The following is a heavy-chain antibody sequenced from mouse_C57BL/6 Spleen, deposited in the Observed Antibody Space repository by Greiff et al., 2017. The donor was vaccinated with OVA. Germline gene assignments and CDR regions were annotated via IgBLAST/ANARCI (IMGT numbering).Heavy chain of an antibody. CDR1: GYTFTDYY. CDR2: INPNNGGT. J-gene: IGHJ3*01. Sequence: EVQLQQSGPELVKPGASVKISCKASGYTFTDYYMNWVKQSHGKSLEWIGDINPNNGGTSYNQKFKGKATLTVDKSSSTAYMERRSLTSEASAVYYGARDDGSSYVWFAYWGQGTLVTVSA. D-gene: IGHD1-1*01. V-gene: IGHV1-26*01. CDR3: ARDDGSSYVWFAY.